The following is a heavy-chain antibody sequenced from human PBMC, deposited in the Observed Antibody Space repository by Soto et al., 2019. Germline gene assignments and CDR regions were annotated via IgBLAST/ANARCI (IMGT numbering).Heavy chain of an antibody. CDR3: ARDLRSRGWFDP. Sequence: PSETLSLTCAVSGVSITSHYWNWIRQSPGMGLEWIGSTYFRGSASYNPSLKSRVTISLDTSKDQLSLTLSAVTAADSAVYYCARDLRSRGWFDPWGPGILVTVSS. V-gene: IGHV4-59*11. CDR1: GVSITSHY. J-gene: IGHJ5*02. CDR2: TYFRGSA.